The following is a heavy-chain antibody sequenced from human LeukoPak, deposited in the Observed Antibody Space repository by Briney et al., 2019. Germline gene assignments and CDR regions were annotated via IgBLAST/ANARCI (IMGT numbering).Heavy chain of an antibody. V-gene: IGHV4-39*01. D-gene: IGHD2-21*02. CDR1: GGSISGSSYY. CDR2: IYFSGST. CDR3: ARALLCGGDCYPPYYFDY. J-gene: IGHJ4*02. Sequence: SETLSLTCTVSGGSISGSSYYWGWIRQPPGKGLEWIGSIYFSGSTYYNPSLRGRVSISVDTAKNLFSLKLSSVTAADTAVYYCARALLCGGDCYPPYYFDYWGQGTLVTVSS.